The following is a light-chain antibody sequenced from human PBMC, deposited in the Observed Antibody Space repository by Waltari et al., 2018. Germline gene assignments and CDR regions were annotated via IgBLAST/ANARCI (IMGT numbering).Light chain of an antibody. CDR2: AAS. Sequence: DIQMTQSPASLAASLGARVPITCRPSQSVTTSLNWYQQKSGEPPKLLISAASSLQSGVPSRFSGSGSGTDFTLTITHLQPEDVATYFCQQSHSPPFTFGPGTKV. J-gene: IGKJ3*01. CDR3: QQSHSPPFT. V-gene: IGKV1-39*01. CDR1: QSVTTS.